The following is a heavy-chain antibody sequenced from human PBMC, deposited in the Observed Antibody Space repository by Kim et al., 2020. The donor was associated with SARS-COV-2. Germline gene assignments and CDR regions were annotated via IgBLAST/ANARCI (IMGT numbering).Heavy chain of an antibody. Sequence: SETLSLTCAVYGASFSGYHWTWIRQPPGKGLEWIGEINHSGNTNYNPSLKSRVTISLDTSRNQFSLRLSSVTAADTALYFCARGRAGVVPSPILGIGPHYDYYAMDVWGQGTTVTVSS. CDR3: ARGRAGVVPSPILGIGPHYDYYAMDV. CDR1: GASFSGYH. CDR2: INHSGNT. J-gene: IGHJ6*02. V-gene: IGHV4-34*01. D-gene: IGHD2-2*02.